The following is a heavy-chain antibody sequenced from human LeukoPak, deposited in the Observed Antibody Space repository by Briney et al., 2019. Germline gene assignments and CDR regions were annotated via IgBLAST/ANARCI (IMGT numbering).Heavy chain of an antibody. D-gene: IGHD3-16*01. CDR2: ISHDGSNK. CDR3: AKVRWGSDNALDS. CDR1: GFPFSDYG. J-gene: IGHJ4*02. Sequence: PGRSLRLSCAASGFPFSDYGMYWVRQAPGKGLEWLAVISHDGSNKHYADSVKGRITISRDNSMNTLYLQMNSLTAEDTAVYYCAKVRWGSDNALDSWGQGTLVTGSS. V-gene: IGHV3-30*18.